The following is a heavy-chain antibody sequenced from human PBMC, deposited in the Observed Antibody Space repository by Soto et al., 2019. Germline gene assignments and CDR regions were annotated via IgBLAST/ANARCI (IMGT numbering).Heavy chain of an antibody. CDR1: GYTFTSYD. CDR3: ARGLVGALGLLGYYYYMDV. V-gene: IGHV1-8*01. D-gene: IGHD2-8*02. J-gene: IGHJ6*03. Sequence: ASVKVSCKASGYTFTSYDINWVRQATGQGLEWMGWMNPNSGNTGYAQKFQGRVTMTRNTSISTAYMELSSLRSEDTAVYYCARGLVGALGLLGYYYYMDVWGKGTTVTVSS. CDR2: MNPNSGNT.